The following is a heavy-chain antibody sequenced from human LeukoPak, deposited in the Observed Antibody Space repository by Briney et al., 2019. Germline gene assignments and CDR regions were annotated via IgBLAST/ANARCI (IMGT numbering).Heavy chain of an antibody. D-gene: IGHD1-26*01. V-gene: IGHV1-24*01. Sequence: SVKVSCKVSVYTLTELSMHGVRQAPGKGVEWMGGFDSEDGEKIYEQKLQGRVTMTEDTSTDTAYMELSSLRSEDTAVYYCATLPIDIVGATTPLSFDYWGQGTLVTVFS. CDR1: VYTLTELS. CDR2: FDSEDGEK. CDR3: ATLPIDIVGATTPLSFDY. J-gene: IGHJ4*02.